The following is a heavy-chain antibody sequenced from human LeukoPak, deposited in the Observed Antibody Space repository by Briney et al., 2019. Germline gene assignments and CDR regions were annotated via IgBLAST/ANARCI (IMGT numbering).Heavy chain of an antibody. J-gene: IGHJ5*02. Sequence: GGSLRLSCAASGFTFTSYAMAWVRQAPGKGLDWVSSISSSGANTYSADSVRGRFTISSDSAKTTLYLQMNSLRAADTAVYYCARDIRASGSYGWFAPWGQGTLVTVSS. CDR3: ARDIRASGSYGWFAP. CDR2: ISSSGANT. CDR1: GFTFTSYA. V-gene: IGHV3-23*01. D-gene: IGHD3-10*01.